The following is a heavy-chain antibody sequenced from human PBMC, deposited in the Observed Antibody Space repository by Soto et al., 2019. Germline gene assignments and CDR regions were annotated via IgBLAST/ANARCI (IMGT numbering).Heavy chain of an antibody. Sequence: XVSMSLTCVASGFNFSTHCMSWVRQAPGKGLQWVANMNQDGSEKYYVDSMKGRFSISRDNAKNSLFLQMNSLRVEDTAIYYCEREDLWFGDLWGQGALVTVSS. V-gene: IGHV3-7*01. D-gene: IGHD3-10*01. J-gene: IGHJ4*02. CDR1: GFNFSTHC. CDR2: MNQDGSEK. CDR3: EREDLWFGDL.